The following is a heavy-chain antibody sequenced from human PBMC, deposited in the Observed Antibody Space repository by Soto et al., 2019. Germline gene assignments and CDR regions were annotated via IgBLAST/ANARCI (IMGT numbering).Heavy chain of an antibody. CDR1: GFTFSSYS. J-gene: IGHJ4*02. CDR2: ISSSSNSI. CDR3: ANLGYCSGGSCFRRPYYFDY. V-gene: IGHV3-48*01. Sequence: PGGSLRLSCAASGFTFSSYSMNWVRQAPGKGLEWVSYISSSSNSIYYADSVKGRFTISRDNSKNTLYLQMNSLRAEDTAVYYCANLGYCSGGSCFRRPYYFDYWGQGTLVTVSS. D-gene: IGHD2-15*01.